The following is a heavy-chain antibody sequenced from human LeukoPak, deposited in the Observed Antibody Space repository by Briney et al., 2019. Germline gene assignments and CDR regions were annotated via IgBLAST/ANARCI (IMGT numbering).Heavy chain of an antibody. J-gene: IGHJ4*02. CDR1: GFSLSTSGLC. Sequence: EPGPTLVNPTQTLTLTCTFSGFSLSTSGLCVNWIRQPPGKAQEWLARIDWDDDKHYITSLKSRLTITKDTSKILVVLTITNMDPVDTASYYCAHRLYSSTWYDYWGQGTLVTVFS. CDR2: IDWDDDK. CDR3: AHRLYSSTWYDY. V-gene: IGHV2-70*12. D-gene: IGHD6-13*01.